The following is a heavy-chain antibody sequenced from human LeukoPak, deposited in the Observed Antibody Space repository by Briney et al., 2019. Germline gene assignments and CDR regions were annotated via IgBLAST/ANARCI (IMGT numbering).Heavy chain of an antibody. D-gene: IGHD3-10*01. Sequence: GGSLRLSCAASGFTFSSYGMHWVRQAPGKGLEWVAFIRYDGSNKYYADSVKGRFTISRDNSKNTLYLQMTSLRAEDTAVYYCAREALYGSGSYYRRYYMDVWGKGTTVTISS. CDR1: GFTFSSYG. CDR2: IRYDGSNK. CDR3: AREALYGSGSYYRRYYMDV. J-gene: IGHJ6*03. V-gene: IGHV3-30*02.